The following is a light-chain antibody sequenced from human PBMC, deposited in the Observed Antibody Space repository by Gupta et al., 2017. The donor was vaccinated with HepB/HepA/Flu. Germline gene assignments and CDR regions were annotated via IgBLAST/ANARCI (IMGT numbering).Light chain of an antibody. J-gene: IGKJ1*01. CDR2: GTS. Sequence: EVVLTQFPDTLHSFPGERASLSCKYSQSVSSNYLAWYQQKPGQAPSLLIYGTSTRATGIPDRFSGSGSGADFTLTINTLDPADFAVYICQQYGSSPWTFGQGTRVEVK. V-gene: IGKV3-20*01. CDR3: QQYGSSPWT. CDR1: QSVSSNY.